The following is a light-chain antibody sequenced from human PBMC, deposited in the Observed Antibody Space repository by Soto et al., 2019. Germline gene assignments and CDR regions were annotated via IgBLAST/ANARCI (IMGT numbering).Light chain of an antibody. J-gene: IGKJ5*01. Sequence: EIVLTQSPATLSLSPVERATLSCMASQSVSSYLAWYQQKPGQAPRLLIYDASNRATGIPARFSGSGSGTDFTLTISSLEPEDSAVYYCQQRNVWPPVTFGQGTRLEIK. CDR2: DAS. CDR3: QQRNVWPPVT. CDR1: QSVSSY. V-gene: IGKV3-11*01.